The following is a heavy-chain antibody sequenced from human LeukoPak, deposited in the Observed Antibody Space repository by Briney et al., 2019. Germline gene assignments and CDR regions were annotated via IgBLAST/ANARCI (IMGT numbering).Heavy chain of an antibody. CDR2: INHSGST. J-gene: IGHJ6*03. Sequence: SETLSLTCAVYGGSFSGYYWSWIRQPPGKGLEWIGEINHSGSTNYNPSLKSRVTISVDTSKNQFSLKLSSVPAADTAVYYCARGGHYYYYYYMDVWGKGTTVTVSS. CDR1: GGSFSGYY. CDR3: ARGGHYYYYYYMDV. V-gene: IGHV4-34*01.